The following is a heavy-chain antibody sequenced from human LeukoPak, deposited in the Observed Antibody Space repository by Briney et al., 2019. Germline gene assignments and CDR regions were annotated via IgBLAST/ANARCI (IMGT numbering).Heavy chain of an antibody. CDR1: GFTFSSSV. V-gene: IGHV3-23*01. CDR2: ITNSGDTT. Sequence: PGGSLRLSCAASGFTFSSSVMSWVRQAPGKGLEWVSGITNSGDTTYYEDSVKGRFTISRDNSTNTLYLQMNSLRAEDTAVYYCSKHDVVTRAFHYWSQGTLVTVSS. D-gene: IGHD1-1*01. J-gene: IGHJ4*02. CDR3: SKHDVVTRAFHY.